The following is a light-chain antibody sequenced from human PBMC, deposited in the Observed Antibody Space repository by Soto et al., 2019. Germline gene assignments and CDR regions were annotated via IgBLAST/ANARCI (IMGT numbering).Light chain of an antibody. Sequence: QSVLRARVAGGRAGQVVTVSCSGGDSNIGSNSVYWYQHLPRMAPKLLIYYNNQRPSGVPDRFSGSRSGTSASLAIVGLRSEDEAVYYCAAWDASLSACVFGNGTKVTVL. V-gene: IGLV1-47*02. CDR1: DSNIGSNS. J-gene: IGLJ1*01. CDR3: AAWDASLSACV. CDR2: YNN.